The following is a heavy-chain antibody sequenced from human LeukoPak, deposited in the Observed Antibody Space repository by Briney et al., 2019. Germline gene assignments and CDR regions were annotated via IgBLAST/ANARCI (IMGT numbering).Heavy chain of an antibody. CDR3: ARAWIQLWPRDWNFDL. V-gene: IGHV4-34*01. CDR2: INHSGST. Sequence: GSLRLSCAASGFTFSSHNMNWVRQAPGKGLEWIGEINHSGSTKYNPSLKSRVSISVDTSKNQFSLNLSSVTAADTAVYYCARAWIQLWPRDWNFDLWGRGTLVTVSS. J-gene: IGHJ2*01. CDR1: GFTFSSHN. D-gene: IGHD5-18*01.